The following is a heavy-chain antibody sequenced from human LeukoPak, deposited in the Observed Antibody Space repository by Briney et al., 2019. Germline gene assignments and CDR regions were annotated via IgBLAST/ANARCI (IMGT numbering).Heavy chain of an antibody. Sequence: SETLSLTCTVSGGSISSSSHSWGWIRQPPGKGLEWTGTIHYTGRTYYNPSLESRLTISVDTSKNQFSLKLTSVTAADTAIYYCAQSLGSGNWIGNWFDPWGQGTLVTVSS. D-gene: IGHD1-1*01. J-gene: IGHJ5*02. CDR2: IHYTGRT. CDR1: GGSISSSSHS. CDR3: AQSLGSGNWIGNWFDP. V-gene: IGHV4-39*01.